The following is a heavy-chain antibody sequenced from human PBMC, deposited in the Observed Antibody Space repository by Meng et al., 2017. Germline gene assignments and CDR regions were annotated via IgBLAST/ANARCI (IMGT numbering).Heavy chain of an antibody. CDR2: IKSKTDGGTT. CDR3: TTDYDSSGDAFDI. D-gene: IGHD3-22*01. J-gene: IGHJ3*02. V-gene: IGHV3-15*01. Sequence: GGSLRLSCAASGFTFNNAWMSWVRQAPGKGLEWVGRIKSKTDGGTTDYAAPVKGRFTISRDDSKNTLYLQMNSLKTEDTAAYYCTTDYDSSGDAFDIWGQGTMVTVSS. CDR1: GFTFNNAW.